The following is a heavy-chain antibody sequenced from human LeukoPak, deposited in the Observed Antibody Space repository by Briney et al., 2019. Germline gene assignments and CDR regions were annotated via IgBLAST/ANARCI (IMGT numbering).Heavy chain of an antibody. V-gene: IGHV3-48*04. D-gene: IGHD3-10*01. J-gene: IGHJ4*02. CDR2: ISSSSSTI. CDR1: GFTFSSYS. Sequence: PGGSLRLSCAASGFTFSSYSMNWVHQAPGKGLEWVSYISSSSSTIYYADSVKGRFTISRDNAKNSLYLQMNSLRAEDTAVYYCARDGVPRTSGGWFGELFLPYYFDYWGQGTLVTVSS. CDR3: ARDGVPRTSGGWFGELFLPYYFDY.